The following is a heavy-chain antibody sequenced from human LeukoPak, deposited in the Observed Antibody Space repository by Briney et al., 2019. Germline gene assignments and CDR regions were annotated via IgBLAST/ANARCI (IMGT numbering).Heavy chain of an antibody. J-gene: IGHJ5*02. CDR1: GDSVSSNSAA. Sequence: SQTLSLTCAISGDSVSSNSAAWNWIRQSPSRGLEWLGRTYYRSKWYNDYAVSVKSRITINPDTSKNQFSLQLNSVTPEDTAVYYCARSRWFITGKKMDNWFDPWGQGTLVTVSS. CDR3: ARSRWFITGKKMDNWFDP. CDR2: TYYRSKWYN. V-gene: IGHV6-1*01. D-gene: IGHD1-20*01.